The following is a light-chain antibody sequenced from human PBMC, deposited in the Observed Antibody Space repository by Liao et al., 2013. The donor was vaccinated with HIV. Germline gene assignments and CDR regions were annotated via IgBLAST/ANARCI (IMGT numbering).Light chain of an antibody. CDR1: KLGDKY. Sequence: SYELTQPPSVSVSPGQTASITCSGDKLGDKYACWYQQKPGQSPVLVIYQDSKRPSGIPERFSGSNSGTTVTLTISGALVEDEADYYCYSVADNIGVFGGGTKLTVL. CDR3: YSVADNIGV. CDR2: QDS. J-gene: IGLJ2*01. V-gene: IGLV3-1*01.